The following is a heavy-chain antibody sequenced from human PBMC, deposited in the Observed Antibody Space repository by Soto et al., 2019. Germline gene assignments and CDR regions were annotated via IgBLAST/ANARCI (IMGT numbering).Heavy chain of an antibody. V-gene: IGHV3-21*01. CDR3: ARGSSATERGNFDY. D-gene: IGHD6-25*01. CDR1: GFTFSSYS. J-gene: IGHJ4*02. CDR2: ISSSSSYI. Sequence: EVQLVESGGGLVKPGGSLRLSCAASGFTFSSYSMNWVRQTPGKGLEWVSSISSSSSYIYYADSVKGRFTISRDNAKNSLYLQMNSLRAEDTAVYYCARGSSATERGNFDYWGQGTLVTVSS.